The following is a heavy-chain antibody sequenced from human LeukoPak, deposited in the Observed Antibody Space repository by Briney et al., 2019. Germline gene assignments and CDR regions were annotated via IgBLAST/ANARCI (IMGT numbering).Heavy chain of an antibody. Sequence: ASVKVSCKASGYTFTSYAISWVRQAPGQGLEWMGGIIPIFGTANYAQKFQGRVTITADESTSTAYMELSSLRSEDTAVYYCARVLPLVGATRMMAFDIWGQGTMVTVSS. V-gene: IGHV1-69*13. CDR2: IIPIFGTA. J-gene: IGHJ3*02. D-gene: IGHD1-26*01. CDR3: ARVLPLVGATRMMAFDI. CDR1: GYTFTSYA.